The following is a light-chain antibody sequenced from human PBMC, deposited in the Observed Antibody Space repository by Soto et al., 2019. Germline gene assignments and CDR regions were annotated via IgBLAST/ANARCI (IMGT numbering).Light chain of an antibody. J-gene: IGLJ1*01. CDR3: SSYTSSSTYV. CDR2: DVS. Sequence: QSVLTKPASVTGSPLRSITISCTGTSSDVGGYNYVSWYQQHPGKAPKLMIYDVSNRPSGVSYRFSGSKSGNTASLTISGLQAEDEADYYCSSYTSSSTYVFGTGTKVTVL. CDR1: SSDVGGYNY. V-gene: IGLV2-14*01.